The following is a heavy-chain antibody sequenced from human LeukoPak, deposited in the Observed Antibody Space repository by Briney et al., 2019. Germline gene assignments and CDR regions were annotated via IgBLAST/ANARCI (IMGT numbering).Heavy chain of an antibody. Sequence: GGSLRLSCVASGFTFSSFSMHWVRQAPGKGPEFISSISPNGGSTYYVDSAKGRFTISRDNSKNTLYLQMGTLRPDDMAVYYCARGYSGKNPFDYWGQGTLVTVSS. V-gene: IGHV3-64*02. J-gene: IGHJ4*02. CDR1: GFTFSSFS. D-gene: IGHD4-23*01. CDR3: ARGYSGKNPFDY. CDR2: ISPNGGST.